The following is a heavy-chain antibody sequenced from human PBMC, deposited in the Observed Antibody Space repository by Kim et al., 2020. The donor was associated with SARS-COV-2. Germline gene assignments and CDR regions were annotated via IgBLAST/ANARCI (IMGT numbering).Heavy chain of an antibody. D-gene: IGHD3-3*01. CDR1: GGSFSGYY. CDR2: INHSGST. CDR3: ARATLVFFGVVIIYPRGWFDP. Sequence: SETLSLTCAVYGGSFSGYYWSWIRQPPGKGLEWIGEINHSGSTNYNPSLKSRVTISVDTSKNQFSLKLSSVTAADTAVYYCARATLVFFGVVIIYPRGWFDPWGQGTLVTVSS. V-gene: IGHV4-34*01. J-gene: IGHJ5*02.